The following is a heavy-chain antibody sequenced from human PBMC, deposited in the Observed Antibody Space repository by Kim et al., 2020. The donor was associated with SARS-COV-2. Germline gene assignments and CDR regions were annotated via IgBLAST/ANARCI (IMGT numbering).Heavy chain of an antibody. CDR2: MNPNSGNT. CDR3: ARPGYSGYDFSGYGMDV. Sequence: ASVKVSCKASGYTFTSYDINWVRQATGQGLEWMGWMNPNSGNTGYAQKFQGRVTMTRNTSISTAYMELSSLRSEDTAVYYCARPGYSGYDFSGYGMDVWGQGTTVTVSS. D-gene: IGHD5-12*01. J-gene: IGHJ6*02. CDR1: GYTFTSYD. V-gene: IGHV1-8*01.